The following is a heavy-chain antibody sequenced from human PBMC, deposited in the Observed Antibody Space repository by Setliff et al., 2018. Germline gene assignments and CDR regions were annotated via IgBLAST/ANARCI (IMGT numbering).Heavy chain of an antibody. Sequence: PGGSLRLSCGASGFTYNNDWVSWVRQAPGKGLEWLASINPHASEKYYVDSVKGRFTISRDNPKSTLYLQMNSLRAEDTAIYYCAKDKDVRVDYFDYWGPGTLVTVSS. CDR1: GFTYNNDW. CDR3: AKDKDVRVDYFDY. J-gene: IGHJ4*02. CDR2: INPHASEK. V-gene: IGHV3-7*03. D-gene: IGHD3-10*01.